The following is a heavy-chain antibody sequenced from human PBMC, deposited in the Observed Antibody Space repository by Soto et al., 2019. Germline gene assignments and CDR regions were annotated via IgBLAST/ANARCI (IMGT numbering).Heavy chain of an antibody. J-gene: IGHJ6*02. V-gene: IGHV3-23*01. Sequence: GGSLRLSCAASGFTFSNFVMSWVRQVPGKGLEWVSAITGSAGSAYYADSVKGRFTISRDNSRSTVFLEMSSLGAADTAVYYCAVHLGQNYYRLDVWGQGTTGAVSS. CDR2: ITGSAGSA. CDR1: GFTFSNFV. CDR3: AVHLGQNYYRLDV.